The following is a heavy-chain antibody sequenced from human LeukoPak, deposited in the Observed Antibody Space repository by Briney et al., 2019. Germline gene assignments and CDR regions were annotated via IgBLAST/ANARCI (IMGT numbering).Heavy chain of an antibody. CDR3: ARGLGQWLFNYYYYGMDV. V-gene: IGHV4-34*01. CDR2: INHSGST. CDR1: GGSFSGYY. D-gene: IGHD6-19*01. J-gene: IGHJ6*02. Sequence: PSETLSLTCAVYGGSFSGYYWSWIRQPPGKGLEWIGEINHSGSTNYNPSLKSRVTISVDTSKNQFSLKLSSVTAADTAVYYCARGLGQWLFNYYYYGMDVWGQGTTVTVSS.